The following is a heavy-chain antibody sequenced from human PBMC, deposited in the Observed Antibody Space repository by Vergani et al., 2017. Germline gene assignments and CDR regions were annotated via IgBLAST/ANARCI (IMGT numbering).Heavy chain of an antibody. CDR1: GGSFNTYY. CDR3: ARVMYRDGASTGYRREGMDI. V-gene: IGHV4-59*01. J-gene: IGHJ6*02. D-gene: IGHD3-16*02. Sequence: QVQLEESGPGLVKPSETLSLTCTVSGGSFNTYYWSWIRQSPGKGLEWIGYIYSPGSTNYNPSLNSRVTMSVDTSKNQFSLKLRSVTAADTAGYFCARVMYRDGASTGYRREGMDIRGQGATV. CDR2: IYSPGST.